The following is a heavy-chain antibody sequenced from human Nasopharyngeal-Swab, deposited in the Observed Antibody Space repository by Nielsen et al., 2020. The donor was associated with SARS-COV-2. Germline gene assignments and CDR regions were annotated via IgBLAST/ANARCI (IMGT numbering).Heavy chain of an antibody. CDR3: ARQDTYWFFDL. Sequence: SLKISCAASGFTFDDYAFHWVRQAPGKGLEWVSGISWNSGSIGYADSVKGRFTISRDNAKNSLYLQMNSLRAEDTAFYYCARQDTYWFFDLWGRGTLVSVSS. V-gene: IGHV3-9*01. CDR1: GFTFDDYA. CDR2: ISWNSGSI. J-gene: IGHJ2*01.